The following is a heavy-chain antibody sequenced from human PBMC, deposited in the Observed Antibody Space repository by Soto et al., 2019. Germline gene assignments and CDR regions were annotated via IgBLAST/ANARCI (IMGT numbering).Heavy chain of an antibody. J-gene: IGHJ6*02. CDR1: GGTFTSYA. Sequence: QVHLVQSGAEVRKPGSSVKVSCTTSGGTFTSYAITWVRQAPGQGLQWMGGIIPGFDTTFYAQKFQGRVTITADEATDSAYMELRSLRSDDTAVYDCARDQGLFVHTGMVIDFFGMDVWGPGTTVTVS. CDR2: IIPGFDTT. D-gene: IGHD3-10*02. CDR3: ARDQGLFVHTGMVIDFFGMDV. V-gene: IGHV1-69*01.